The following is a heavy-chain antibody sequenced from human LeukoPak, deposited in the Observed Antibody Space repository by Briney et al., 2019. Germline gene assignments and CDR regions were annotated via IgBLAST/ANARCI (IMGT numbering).Heavy chain of an antibody. D-gene: IGHD3-9*01. CDR1: GYSISSGYY. CDR2: IYHSGST. V-gene: IGHV4-38-2*02. Sequence: SETLSLTCTVSGYSISSGYYWGWIRQPPGKGLEWIGSIYHSGSTYYNPSLKSRVTISVDTSKNQFSLKLSSVTAADTAVYYCARAYYDILTGYSQEFDYWGQGTLVTVSS. CDR3: ARAYYDILTGYSQEFDY. J-gene: IGHJ4*02.